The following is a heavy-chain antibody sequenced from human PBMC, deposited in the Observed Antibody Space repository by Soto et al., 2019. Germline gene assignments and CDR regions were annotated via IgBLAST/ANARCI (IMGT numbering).Heavy chain of an antibody. D-gene: IGHD1-26*01. CDR1: GASISSSGNW. V-gene: IGHV4-4*02. Sequence: QVQLQESGPGLVRPSGTLSLTCAVSGASISSSGNWWSWVRQPPGKGLEWIGEIYHSGSTNYNPSLKSRVTMSVDKSKNQCSLKLSSVTAADTAVYYCARMVGATLVDFWGQGTLVTVSS. CDR3: ARMVGATLVDF. J-gene: IGHJ4*02. CDR2: IYHSGST.